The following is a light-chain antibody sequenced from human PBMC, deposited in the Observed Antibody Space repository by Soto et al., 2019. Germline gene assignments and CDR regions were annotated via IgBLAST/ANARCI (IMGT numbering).Light chain of an antibody. Sequence: EIVLTQSPGTLSLSPGERATLSCRASQSVSSSYLAWYQQKPGQAPRLLIYGASNRATGIPDRFSGSGSGTDFTLTISRLEPEDFAVYYCQQYGSSPRTFCQGTKVEIK. CDR2: GAS. CDR1: QSVSSSY. J-gene: IGKJ1*01. CDR3: QQYGSSPRT. V-gene: IGKV3-20*01.